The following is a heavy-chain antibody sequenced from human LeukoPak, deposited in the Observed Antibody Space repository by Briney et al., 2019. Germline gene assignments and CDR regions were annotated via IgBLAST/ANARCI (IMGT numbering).Heavy chain of an antibody. CDR2: ITGNGGLI. Sequence: GGSLRLSCAASGFIFSTYAMNWVRQAPGKGLEWVSVITGNGGLIYYADSVKGRFTISRDSSKNTLFLHMNTLRAEDTAIYCCAKDRTVGASYWYFDLWGRGTLVTVSS. V-gene: IGHV3-23*01. CDR3: AKDRTVGASYWYFDL. CDR1: GFIFSTYA. D-gene: IGHD1-26*01. J-gene: IGHJ2*01.